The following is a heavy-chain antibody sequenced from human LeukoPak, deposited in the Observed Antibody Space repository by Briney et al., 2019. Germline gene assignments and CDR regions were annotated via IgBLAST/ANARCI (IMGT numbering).Heavy chain of an antibody. CDR2: IHTSGDT. D-gene: IGHD3-22*01. V-gene: IGHV3-66*03. CDR3: ARSYDASSGYYGLDY. CDR1: GLTGSHNY. J-gene: IGHJ4*02. Sequence: GGSLRLSCAASGLTGSHNYVSWVRQAPGKGLEWVSAIHTSGDTCYADSVKGRFTISRDTSKNTLYLQMNSLRAEDTAVYYCARSYDASSGYYGLDYWGQGTLVTVSS.